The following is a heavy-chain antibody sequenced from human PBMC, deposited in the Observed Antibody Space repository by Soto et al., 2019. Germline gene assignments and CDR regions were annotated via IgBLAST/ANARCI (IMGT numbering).Heavy chain of an antibody. D-gene: IGHD6-13*01. CDR2: IIPIFGTA. V-gene: IGHV1-69*13. Sequence: SVKVSCKASGGTFSSYAISWVRQAPGQGLEWMGGIIPIFGTANYAQKFQGRVTITADESTSTAYMELSSLRSEDTAVYYCASQSDSRSWYGYWGQGTLVTVSS. CDR1: GGTFSSYA. J-gene: IGHJ4*02. CDR3: ASQSDSRSWYGY.